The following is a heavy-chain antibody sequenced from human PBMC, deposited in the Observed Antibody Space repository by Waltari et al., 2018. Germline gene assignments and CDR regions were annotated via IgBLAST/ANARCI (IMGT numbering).Heavy chain of an antibody. CDR3: ARSEGYCSSGSCYSGWGLFDY. D-gene: IGHD2-15*01. Sequence: QVQLVQSGAEVKKPGSSVKVSCKASGGTFSSYAISWVRQAPGQGLEWMGGIIPILGIANYAQKFQGRVTITADESTSTAYMELSSLRSEDTAVYYCARSEGYCSSGSCYSGWGLFDYWGQGTLVTVSS. J-gene: IGHJ4*02. V-gene: IGHV1-69*04. CDR1: GGTFSSYA. CDR2: IIPILGIA.